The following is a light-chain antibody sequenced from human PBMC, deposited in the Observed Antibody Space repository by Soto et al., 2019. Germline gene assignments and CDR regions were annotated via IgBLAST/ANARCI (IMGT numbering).Light chain of an antibody. Sequence: DIQMTQSPSSVSASVGDRVTITCRASQGISSWLAWYQQKPGKAPKLLIYAASSLQSGVPSRFSGSGSGTDFTLTISSLHDEDVVTYYCQHDNRSPHTFGQGTKLEIK. V-gene: IGKV1-12*01. CDR3: QHDNRSPHT. CDR2: AAS. CDR1: QGISSW. J-gene: IGKJ2*01.